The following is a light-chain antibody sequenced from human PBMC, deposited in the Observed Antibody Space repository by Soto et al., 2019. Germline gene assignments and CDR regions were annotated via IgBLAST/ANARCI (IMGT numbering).Light chain of an antibody. CDR3: SSYTSSSTPV. CDR1: SSDVGGYNY. V-gene: IGLV2-14*01. CDR2: EVS. Sequence: QSALTQPASVSGSPGQSITISCTGTSSDVGGYNYVSWYQQHPGKAPELMIYEVSNRPSGVSNRFSGSKSGNTASLIISGLQAEDEADYYCSSYTSSSTPVFGTGTKLTVL. J-gene: IGLJ1*01.